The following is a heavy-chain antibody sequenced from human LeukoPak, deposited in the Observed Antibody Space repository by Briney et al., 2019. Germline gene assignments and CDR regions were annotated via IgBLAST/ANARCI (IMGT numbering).Heavy chain of an antibody. CDR3: AREYIDPTLGDNGWGSYIDY. J-gene: IGHJ4*02. CDR1: GYTFTGYY. CDR2: INTHTGNP. D-gene: IGHD3-10*01. V-gene: IGHV7-4-1*02. Sequence: ASVKVSCKASGYTFTGYYMHWVRQAPGQGLEWMGWINTHTGNPTYAQGFTGHFVFSLDTSVTTAYLQISSLKAEDTAVYYCAREYIDPTLGDNGWGSYIDYWGQGTLVTVSS.